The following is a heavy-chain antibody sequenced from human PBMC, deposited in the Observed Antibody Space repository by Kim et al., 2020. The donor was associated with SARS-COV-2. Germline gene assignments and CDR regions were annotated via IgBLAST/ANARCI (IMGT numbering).Heavy chain of an antibody. Sequence: GGSLRLSCAASGFTFSSYGMHWVRQAPGKGLEWVAVISYDGSNKYYADSVKGRFTISRDNSKNTLYLQMNSLRAEDTAVYYCAKSYDFWSGYGYFDYWGQGTLVTVSS. CDR1: GFTFSSYG. J-gene: IGHJ4*02. V-gene: IGHV3-30*18. CDR3: AKSYDFWSGYGYFDY. CDR2: ISYDGSNK. D-gene: IGHD3-3*01.